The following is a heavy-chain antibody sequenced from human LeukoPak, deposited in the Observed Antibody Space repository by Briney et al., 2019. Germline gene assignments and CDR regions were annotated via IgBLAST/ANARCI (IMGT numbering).Heavy chain of an antibody. V-gene: IGHV3-48*03. CDR2: ISSSGSTI. J-gene: IGHJ6*03. CDR1: GFTFSSYE. D-gene: IGHD2-15*01. Sequence: GGSLRLSCAASGFTFSSYEMNWVRQAPGKGLEWVSYISSSGSTIYYADSVKGRFTISRDNAKNSLYLQMNSLRAEDTAVFYCARGGFCSGGSCPVDYYYYMDVWGKGTTVTVSS. CDR3: ARGGFCSGGSCPVDYYYYMDV.